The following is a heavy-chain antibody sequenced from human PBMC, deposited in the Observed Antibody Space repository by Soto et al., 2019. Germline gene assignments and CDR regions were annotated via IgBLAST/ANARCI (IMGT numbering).Heavy chain of an antibody. CDR3: AIRTGQLAIISEFDGDWFFEV. CDR1: GYTFTDYY. V-gene: IGHV1-2*02. Sequence: GASVKVSCKASGYTFTDYYIHRVRQAPGQGLEWVGWINPDSGGTNLAQRFQGRVTMTSDTSINTAYMELSSLRSDDTAVYYCAIRTGQLAIISEFDGDWFFEVWGRGXLVTVYS. J-gene: IGHJ2*01. D-gene: IGHD2-2*01. CDR2: INPDSGGT.